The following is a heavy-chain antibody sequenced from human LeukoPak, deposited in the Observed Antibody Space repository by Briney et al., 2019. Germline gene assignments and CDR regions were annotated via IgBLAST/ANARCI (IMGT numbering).Heavy chain of an antibody. D-gene: IGHD3-10*01. CDR1: GFTFSDYW. Sequence: GGSLRLSSTASGFTFSDYWLNWFRQAPGKGLKWVANIKEDGSEKYYVDSVKGRFTISRDNAKNSLFLQINSLRVEDTAVYYCARTLMGGGALDYWGQGTLVTVSS. CDR3: ARTLMGGGALDY. CDR2: IKEDGSEK. J-gene: IGHJ4*02. V-gene: IGHV3-7*03.